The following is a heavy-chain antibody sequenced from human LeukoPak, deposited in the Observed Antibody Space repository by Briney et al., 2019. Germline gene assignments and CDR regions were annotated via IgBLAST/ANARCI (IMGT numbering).Heavy chain of an antibody. CDR3: ARGSLSQGGYPDNWFDP. CDR1: GYTLTELS. CDR2: FDPEDGET. V-gene: IGHV1-24*01. Sequence: WASVKVSCKVSGYTLTELSMHWVRQAPGKGLEWMGGFDPEDGETIYAQKFQGRVTITTDESTSTAYMELSSLRSEDTAVYYCARGSLSQGGYPDNWFDPWGQGTLVTVSS. J-gene: IGHJ5*02. D-gene: IGHD3-22*01.